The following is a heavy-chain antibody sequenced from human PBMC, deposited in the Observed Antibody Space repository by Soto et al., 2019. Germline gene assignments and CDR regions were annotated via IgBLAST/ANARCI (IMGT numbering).Heavy chain of an antibody. Sequence: QVQLVQSGAEVKKPGASVKVSCKASGFPFAGNTVLWVRQAPGQGLEWMGWINVGNGNTKLSQKFQGRFTLARDTAASTDYMELSSLRSEDTAVYYCARGLPTTVTILQSWGQGTLVTVAS. D-gene: IGHD4-17*01. CDR2: INVGNGNT. CDR1: GFPFAGNT. J-gene: IGHJ5*02. V-gene: IGHV1-3*01. CDR3: ARGLPTTVTILQS.